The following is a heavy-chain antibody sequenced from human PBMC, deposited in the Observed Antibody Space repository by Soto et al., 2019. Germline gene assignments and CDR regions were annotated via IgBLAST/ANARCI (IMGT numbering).Heavy chain of an antibody. CDR1: GGSFSGYY. CDR2: INHSGST. V-gene: IGHV4-34*01. CDR3: ATVVTSRYFGLDV. J-gene: IGHJ6*02. D-gene: IGHD2-2*01. Sequence: SETLSLTCAVYGGSFSGYYWSWILQPPGKGLEWIGEINHSGSTNYNPSLNRRVTISIDTSKKQFSLKLRSVTAADTAIYYCATVVTSRYFGLDVWGQGTTVTGSS.